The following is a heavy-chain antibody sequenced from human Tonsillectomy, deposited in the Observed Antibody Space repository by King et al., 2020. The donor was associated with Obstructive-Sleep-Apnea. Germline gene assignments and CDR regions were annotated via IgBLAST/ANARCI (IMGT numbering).Heavy chain of an antibody. J-gene: IGHJ4*02. Sequence: VQLVESGGGLVKPGGSLRLSCAASGFTFSNAWMSWVRQAPGKGLEWVGRIKSKTDGGTTDYAAPVKGRFTISRDDSKNTLYLQMNSLKTEDTAVYYCTTGVRGTVVKPILTGPKNDYWGQGTLVTVSS. CDR2: IKSKTDGGTT. CDR3: TTGVRGTVVKPILTGPKNDY. V-gene: IGHV3-15*01. D-gene: IGHD3-9*01. CDR1: GFTFSNAW.